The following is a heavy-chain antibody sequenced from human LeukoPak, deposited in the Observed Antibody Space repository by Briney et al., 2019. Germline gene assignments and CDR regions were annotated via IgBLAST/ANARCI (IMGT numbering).Heavy chain of an antibody. CDR1: GDSVSSNSAA. J-gene: IGHJ4*02. CDR2: TYYRSKWYN. CDR3: ARSMVREKTKLDY. V-gene: IGHV6-1*01. Sequence: PSQTLSLTCAISGDSVSSNSAAWNWIRQSPSRGLEWLGRTYYRSKWYNDYAVSVKSRITINPDTSKNQFSLKLSSVTAADTAVYYCARSMVREKTKLDYWGQGTLVTVSS. D-gene: IGHD3-10*01.